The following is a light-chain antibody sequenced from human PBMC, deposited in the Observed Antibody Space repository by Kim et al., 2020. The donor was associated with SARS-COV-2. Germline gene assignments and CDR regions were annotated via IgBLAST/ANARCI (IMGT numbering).Light chain of an antibody. CDR3: QAWDSTTAV. J-gene: IGLJ1*01. CDR2: QDT. Sequence: SVSPEQTASVTCSGNILADTSVCWYKQKPGQPPVLILLQDTKRPSGIHERFSGSNSGQTATLTISGTQAMDEADYYCQAWDSTTAVFGTGTKVTVL. V-gene: IGLV3-1*01. CDR1: ILADTS.